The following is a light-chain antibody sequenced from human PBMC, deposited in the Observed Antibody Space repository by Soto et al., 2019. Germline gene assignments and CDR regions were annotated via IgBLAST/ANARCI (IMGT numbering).Light chain of an antibody. CDR1: SSDIGAGSE. Sequence: QSVLTQPPSLSGAPGQRVTISCTGSSSDIGAGSEVHWYQQLPGTAPKLLTFGSTNRPSGVPDRFSGSKSATSASLAITGLQAEDEADYYCQSYDNSLSAYVFGTGTKLTVL. J-gene: IGLJ1*01. V-gene: IGLV1-40*01. CDR3: QSYDNSLSAYV. CDR2: GST.